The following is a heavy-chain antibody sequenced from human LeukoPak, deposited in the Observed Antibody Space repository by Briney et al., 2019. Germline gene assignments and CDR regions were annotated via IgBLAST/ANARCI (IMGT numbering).Heavy chain of an antibody. CDR3: ARVWGVVPAAISSFDY. J-gene: IGHJ4*02. D-gene: IGHD2-2*02. Sequence: EASVKVSCKASGYTFTGYYMHWVRQAPGQGLEWMGWINPNSGGTNYAQKFQGRVTMTRDTSISTAYMELSRLRSDDTAVYYCARVWGVVPAAISSFDYWGQGTLVTVSS. CDR2: INPNSGGT. V-gene: IGHV1-2*02. CDR1: GYTFTGYY.